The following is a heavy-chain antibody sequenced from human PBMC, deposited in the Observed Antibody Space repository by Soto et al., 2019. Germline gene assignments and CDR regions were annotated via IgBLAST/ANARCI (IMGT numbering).Heavy chain of an antibody. J-gene: IGHJ4*02. CDR3: AADYGDYERFDY. CDR2: FDPEDGET. V-gene: IGHV1-24*01. D-gene: IGHD4-17*01. CDR1: GYTLTELS. Sequence: ASVKVSCKVSGYTLTELSMHWVRQAPGKGLEWMGGFDPEDGETIYAQKFQGRVTVTEDTSTDTAYMELSSLRSEDTAVYYCAADYGDYERFDYWGQGTLVTVSS.